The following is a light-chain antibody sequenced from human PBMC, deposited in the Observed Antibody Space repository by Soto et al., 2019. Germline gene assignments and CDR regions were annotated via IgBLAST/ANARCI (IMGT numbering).Light chain of an antibody. V-gene: IGLV2-14*03. CDR1: SSDVGGYNY. Sequence: QSALIQPASVSGSPGQSITISCTGTSSDVGGYNYVSWYQQHPDKAPKLMIYDVSNRPSGVSNRFSGSKSGNTASLTISGLQAEDEADYYCSSYTSSSTQVVFGGGTKLTVL. CDR3: SSYTSSSTQVV. J-gene: IGLJ3*02. CDR2: DVS.